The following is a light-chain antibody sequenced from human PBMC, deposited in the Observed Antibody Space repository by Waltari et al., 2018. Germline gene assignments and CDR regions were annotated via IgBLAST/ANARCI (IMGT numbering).Light chain of an antibody. Sequence: AIRMTQSPSSFSASTGDRVTITCRESQGISSYLALYQQKPGQAPKLLIYAASNLQSVVPSRFSGSGSGTDFTLTISCLQSEDFATYYCQQYYSYPPLTFGGGTKVEIK. CDR2: AAS. CDR1: QGISSY. J-gene: IGKJ4*01. V-gene: IGKV1-8*01. CDR3: QQYYSYPPLT.